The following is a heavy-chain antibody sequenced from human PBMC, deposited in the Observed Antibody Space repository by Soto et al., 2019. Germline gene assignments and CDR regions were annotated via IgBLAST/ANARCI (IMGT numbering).Heavy chain of an antibody. CDR1: GFTFSSYA. CDR3: ARDRAAGTDYYYYGMDV. V-gene: IGHV3-30-3*01. J-gene: IGHJ6*02. D-gene: IGHD6-13*01. CDR2: ISYDGSNK. Sequence: GSLRLSCAASGFTFSSYAMHWVRQAPGKGLEWVAVISYDGSNKYYADSVKGRFTISRDNSKNTLYLQMNSLRAEDTAVYYCARDRAAGTDYYYYGMDVWGQGTTVTVSS.